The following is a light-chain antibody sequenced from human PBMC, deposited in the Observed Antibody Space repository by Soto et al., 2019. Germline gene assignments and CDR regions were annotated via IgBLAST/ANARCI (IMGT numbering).Light chain of an antibody. CDR3: SSFTSINTYV. J-gene: IGLJ1*01. CDR2: DVS. CDR1: SSDVGGYNY. Sequence: QSALTQPASVSGSPGQSITISCAGTSSDVGGYNYASWYQQHPGKAPKLMIYDVSNRPSGVSNRFSGSKSGNTASLTISGLQAEDEADYYCSSFTSINTYVFGTGTKVTVL. V-gene: IGLV2-14*01.